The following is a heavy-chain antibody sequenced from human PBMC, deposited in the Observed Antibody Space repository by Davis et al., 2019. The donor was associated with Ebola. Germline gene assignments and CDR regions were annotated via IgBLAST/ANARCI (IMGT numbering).Heavy chain of an antibody. CDR3: TTDRHYDFWSGHLTGDY. Sequence: GESLKISCAASGFTFSNAWMSWVRQAPGKGLEWVGRIKSKTDGGTTDYAAPVKGRFTISRDDSKNTLYLQMNSLKTEDTAVYYCTTDRHYDFWSGHLTGDYWGQGTLVTVSS. D-gene: IGHD3-3*01. CDR2: IKSKTDGGTT. J-gene: IGHJ4*02. V-gene: IGHV3-15*01. CDR1: GFTFSNAW.